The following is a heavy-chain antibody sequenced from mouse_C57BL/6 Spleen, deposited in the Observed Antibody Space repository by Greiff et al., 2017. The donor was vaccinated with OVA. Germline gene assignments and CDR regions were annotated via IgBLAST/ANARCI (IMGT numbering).Heavy chain of an antibody. CDR3: AREDGVYAMDY. J-gene: IGHJ4*01. CDR2: ISYDGSN. CDR1: GYSITSGYY. D-gene: IGHD2-3*01. Sequence: EVKLVESGPGLVKPSQSLSLTCSVTGYSITSGYYWNWIRQFPGNILEWMGYISYDGSNNYNPSLKNRISITRDTSKNQFFLKLNSVTTEDTATYYCAREDGVYAMDYWGQGTSVTVSS. V-gene: IGHV3-6*01.